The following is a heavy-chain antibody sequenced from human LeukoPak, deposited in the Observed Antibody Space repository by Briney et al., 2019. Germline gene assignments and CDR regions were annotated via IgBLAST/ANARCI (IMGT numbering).Heavy chain of an antibody. V-gene: IGHV1-18*01. Sequence: ASVKVSCKASGYTFTSYGISWVRQAPGQGLEWMGWISAYNGNTNYAQKLQGRVTMTTDTSTSTAYMELRSLRSDDTAVYYCARDLQIYGDYETAVDYRGQGTLVTVSS. D-gene: IGHD4-17*01. CDR3: ARDLQIYGDYETAVDY. CDR1: GYTFTSYG. CDR2: ISAYNGNT. J-gene: IGHJ4*02.